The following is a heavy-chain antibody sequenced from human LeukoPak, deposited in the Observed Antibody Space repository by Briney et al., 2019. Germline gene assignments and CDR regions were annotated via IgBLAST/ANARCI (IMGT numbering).Heavy chain of an antibody. CDR2: INYAGTT. Sequence: PSETLSLTCTVSGGTITTYYWSWIRQPPGKGLEWIAYINYAGTTNYNPSLKSRVTISLDTSKNQFSLNLSSVTAADTAVYYCARVSVRYGDYYFDHWGQGTLVIVSS. V-gene: IGHV4-59*01. CDR1: GGTITTYY. CDR3: ARVSVRYGDYYFDH. D-gene: IGHD4-17*01. J-gene: IGHJ4*02.